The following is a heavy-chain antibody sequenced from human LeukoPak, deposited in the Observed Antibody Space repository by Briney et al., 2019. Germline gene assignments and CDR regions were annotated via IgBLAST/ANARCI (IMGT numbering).Heavy chain of an antibody. CDR1: GFTFSNYA. D-gene: IGHD3-22*01. Sequence: GGSLRLSCAASGFTFSNYAMSWVRQAPGKGLEWVSVIINSGGDTYYADSVKGRFTISRDNSKNTLFMQMNSLRAEDTAVYYCAKDFYDSSGSRYDYWGQGTLVTVSS. CDR2: IINSGGDT. CDR3: AKDFYDSSGSRYDY. J-gene: IGHJ4*02. V-gene: IGHV3-23*01.